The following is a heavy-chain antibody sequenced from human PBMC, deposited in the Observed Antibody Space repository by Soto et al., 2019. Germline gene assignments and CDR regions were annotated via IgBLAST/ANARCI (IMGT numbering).Heavy chain of an antibody. CDR1: GGSISSGGYS. J-gene: IGHJ5*02. V-gene: IGHV4-30-2*01. CDR3: ARELPKMTTGAGWFDL. D-gene: IGHD4-4*01. Sequence: QLQLQESGSGLVKPSQTLSLTCAVSGGSISSGGYSWSWLRQPPGKGLEWIGYIYHSGSTYYNPSLKSRVTISVARSKNQFSLKLSSVTAADTAVYYCARELPKMTTGAGWFDLWGQGTLVTVSS. CDR2: IYHSGST.